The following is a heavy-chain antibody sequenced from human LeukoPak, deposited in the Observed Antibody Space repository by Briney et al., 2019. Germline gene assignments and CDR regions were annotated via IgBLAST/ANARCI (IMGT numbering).Heavy chain of an antibody. CDR3: ARGGIYYHYMDV. J-gene: IGHJ6*03. V-gene: IGHV5-51*01. Sequence: GESLKISCKGSGYSFSTYWIAWVRQMPGKGLEWMGIIYPGDSNTIYSPSFEGQVIMSVDKSISTAYLQWSSLKASDTAMYYCARGGIYYHYMDVWGKGTTVTVSS. CDR2: IYPGDSNT. CDR1: GYSFSTYW.